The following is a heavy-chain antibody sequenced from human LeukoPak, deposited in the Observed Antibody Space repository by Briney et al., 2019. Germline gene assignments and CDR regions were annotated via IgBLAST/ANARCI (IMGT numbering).Heavy chain of an antibody. J-gene: IGHJ4*02. V-gene: IGHV3-23*01. CDR1: GFTFSSYA. CDR3: AKDPDDSSGSNY. D-gene: IGHD3-22*01. Sequence: GGSLRLSCAASGFTFSSYAMHWVRQAPGKGLEWVSAISGSGGSTYYADSVKGRFTISRDNSKNTLYLQMNSLRAEDTAVYYCAKDPDDSSGSNYWGQGTLVTVSS. CDR2: ISGSGGST.